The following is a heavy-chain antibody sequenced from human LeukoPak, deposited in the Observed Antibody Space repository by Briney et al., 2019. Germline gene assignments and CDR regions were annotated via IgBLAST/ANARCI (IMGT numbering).Heavy chain of an antibody. CDR3: ARHGLGEELFVVVPAAVDY. Sequence: SETLSLTCTVSGGSISSSSYYWGWIRQPPGKGLEWIGSIYYSGSTYYNPSLKSRVTISVDTSKNQFSLKLSSVTAADTAVYYCARHGLGEELFVVVPAAVDYWGQGTLVTVSS. D-gene: IGHD2-2*01. J-gene: IGHJ4*02. CDR2: IYYSGST. V-gene: IGHV4-39*01. CDR1: GGSISSSSYY.